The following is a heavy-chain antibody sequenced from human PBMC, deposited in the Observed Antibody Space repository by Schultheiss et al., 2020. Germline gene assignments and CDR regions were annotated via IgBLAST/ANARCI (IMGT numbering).Heavy chain of an antibody. J-gene: IGHJ4*02. CDR2: IYYSGST. Sequence: SETLSLTCTVSGGSIGSYYWSWIRQPPGKGLEWIGSIYYSGSTYYNPSLKSRVTISVDTSKNQFSLKLSSVTAADTAVYYCARHSSSHTNFDYWGQGTLVTVSS. D-gene: IGHD2-2*02. CDR1: GGSIGSYY. V-gene: IGHV4-59*05. CDR3: ARHSSSHTNFDY.